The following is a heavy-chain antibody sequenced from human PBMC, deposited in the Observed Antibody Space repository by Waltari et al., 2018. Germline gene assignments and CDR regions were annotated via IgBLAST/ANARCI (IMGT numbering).Heavy chain of an antibody. CDR3: ARDIRREQPHARGFDY. J-gene: IGHJ4*02. Sequence: EVQLVESGGGLFQPGVSLRLSCAASGFPFRGSEMNWVRQAPGKGLEWISSISGSGATIFYADSVKGRFTISRDNAKSSLHLQMTSLRVDDTAIYYCARDIRREQPHARGFDYWGQGSLVTVSS. D-gene: IGHD1-26*01. CDR2: ISGSGATI. CDR1: GFPFRGSE. V-gene: IGHV3-48*03.